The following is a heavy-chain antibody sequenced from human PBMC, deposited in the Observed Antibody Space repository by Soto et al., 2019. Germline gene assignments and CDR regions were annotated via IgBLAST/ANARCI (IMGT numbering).Heavy chain of an antibody. CDR2: INAGNGNT. Sequence: ASVKVSCKASGYTFTSYAMHWVRQAPGQRLEWMGWINAGNGNTKYSQKFQGRVTITRDTSASTAYMELSSLRSEDTAVYYCARMEGVFSSYAAPYSVLDVRAQENTVTVS. D-gene: IGHD2-15*01. CDR3: ARMEGVFSSYAAPYSVLDV. J-gene: IGHJ6*02. CDR1: GYTFTSYA. V-gene: IGHV1-3*01.